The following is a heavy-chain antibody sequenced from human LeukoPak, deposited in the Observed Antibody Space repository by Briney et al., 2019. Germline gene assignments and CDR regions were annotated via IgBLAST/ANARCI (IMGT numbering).Heavy chain of an antibody. Sequence: SETLSLTCTVSGGSISSYYWSWIRQPPGKGLEWIGYIYYSGSTDYNPSLKSRVTISVDTSKNQFSLKLSSVTAADTAVYYCARHLRGAFAIWGQGTMVTVSS. CDR1: GGSISSYY. V-gene: IGHV4-59*08. J-gene: IGHJ3*02. CDR2: IYYSGST. CDR3: ARHLRGAFAI.